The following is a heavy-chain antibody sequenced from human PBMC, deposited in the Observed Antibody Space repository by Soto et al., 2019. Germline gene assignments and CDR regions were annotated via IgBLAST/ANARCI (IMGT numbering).Heavy chain of an antibody. CDR1: GGSLSGYY. CDR3: ARGQEGVVATH. V-gene: IGHV4-34*01. D-gene: IGHD5-12*01. CDR2: IKDGGRT. Sequence: QVQLQQWGAGLLKPSETLSLNCAVNGGSLSGYYWSWIRQPPGKGLEWIGEIKDGGRTNYSPSLKRRATISSDTSNNQFPLRLYSVTAADTGVYYCARGQEGVVATHWDQGTLVTVSS. J-gene: IGHJ4*02.